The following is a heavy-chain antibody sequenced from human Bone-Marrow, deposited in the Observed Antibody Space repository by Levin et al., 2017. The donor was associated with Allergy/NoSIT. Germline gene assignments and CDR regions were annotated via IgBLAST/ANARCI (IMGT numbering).Heavy chain of an antibody. Sequence: PSETLSLTCTVSGASISSNAYYCAWIRQPPGKGLEWIGTMHYSGTTYNNPSLQSRVTIAVDTSKNQFSLKLSSVIAADTAVYFCVGSPNQDFFDFWGQGTLVTVSS. CDR3: VGSPNQDFFDF. D-gene: IGHD3-10*01. V-gene: IGHV4-39*01. CDR2: MHYSGTT. CDR1: GASISSNAYY. J-gene: IGHJ4*02.